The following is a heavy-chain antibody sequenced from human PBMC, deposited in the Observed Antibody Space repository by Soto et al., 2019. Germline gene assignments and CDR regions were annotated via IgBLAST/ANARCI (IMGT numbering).Heavy chain of an antibody. CDR2: IYYSGST. V-gene: IGHV4-39*01. CDR3: ARASLHDYGALEGVYYYYYMDV. J-gene: IGHJ6*03. CDR1: GGSISSSSYY. D-gene: IGHD4-17*01. Sequence: SETLSLTCTVSGGSISSSSYYWGWIRQPPGKGLEWIGSIYYSGSTYYNPSLKSRVTISVDTSKNQFSLKLSSVTAADTAVYYCARASLHDYGALEGVYYYYYMDVWGKGTTVTVSS.